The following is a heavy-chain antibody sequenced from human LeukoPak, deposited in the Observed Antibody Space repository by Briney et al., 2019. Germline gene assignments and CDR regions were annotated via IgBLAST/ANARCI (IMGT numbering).Heavy chain of an antibody. CDR1: GYTFTTYD. Sequence: GASVTVSCKASGYTFTTYDLNWVRQAGGQGVEGMGWMNPNSGNTGYAQKFQGSVTMTRNIAITPAYMELSNLTSEDTAVYYCARRIRGAPTDYWGQGTLVTVSS. D-gene: IGHD3-10*01. CDR3: ARRIRGAPTDY. V-gene: IGHV1-8*01. J-gene: IGHJ4*02. CDR2: MNPNSGNT.